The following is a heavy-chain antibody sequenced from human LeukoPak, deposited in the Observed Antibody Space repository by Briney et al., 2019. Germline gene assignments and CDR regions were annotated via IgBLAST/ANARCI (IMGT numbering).Heavy chain of an antibody. D-gene: IGHD6-19*01. CDR1: GFTFSNYA. Sequence: PGGSLRLSCAASGFTFSNYAMTWVRQAPGKGLEWVSGISGSGGNTYHADSVKGRFTISRDNSKNTLYLQMNSLRAEDTAVYYCAKGPTRPVAGLDYWGQGTLVTVSS. CDR2: ISGSGGNT. CDR3: AKGPTRPVAGLDY. J-gene: IGHJ4*02. V-gene: IGHV3-23*01.